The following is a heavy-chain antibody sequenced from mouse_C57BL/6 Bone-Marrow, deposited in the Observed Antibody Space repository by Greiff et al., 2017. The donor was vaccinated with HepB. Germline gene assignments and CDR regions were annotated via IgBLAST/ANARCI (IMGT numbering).Heavy chain of an antibody. CDR3: TTDDYDGDYFDY. CDR1: GFNIKDDY. V-gene: IGHV14-4*01. CDR2: IDPENGDT. Sequence: VQLQQSGAELVRPGASVMLSCTASGFNIKDDYMHWVKQRPEQGLEWIGWIDPENGDTEYASKFQGKATITADTSSNTAYLQLSSLTSEDTAVYYCTTDDYDGDYFDYWGQGTTLTVSS. D-gene: IGHD2-4*01. J-gene: IGHJ2*01.